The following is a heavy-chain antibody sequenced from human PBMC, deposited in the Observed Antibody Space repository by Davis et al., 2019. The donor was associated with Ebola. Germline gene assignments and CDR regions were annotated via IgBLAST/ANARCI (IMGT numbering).Heavy chain of an antibody. CDR3: ARVSCAGGSCPLAH. J-gene: IGHJ4*02. Sequence: GESLKISCKGSGYSFTSYWIAWVRQMPGKGLECMGIIYPGDSDTRYSPSFQGQVTISADKSTTTAYLQWSSLKVSDSAIYYCARVSCAGGSCPLAHWGQGTLITVSS. D-gene: IGHD2-15*01. V-gene: IGHV5-51*01. CDR1: GYSFTSYW. CDR2: IYPGDSDT.